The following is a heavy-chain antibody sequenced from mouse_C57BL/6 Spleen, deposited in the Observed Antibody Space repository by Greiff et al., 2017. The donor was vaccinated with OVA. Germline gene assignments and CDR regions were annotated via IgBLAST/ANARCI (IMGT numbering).Heavy chain of an antibody. CDR1: GYTFTSYW. J-gene: IGHJ4*01. D-gene: IGHD2-5*01. V-gene: IGHV1-59*01. CDR2: IDPSDSYT. Sequence: VQLQQPGAELVRPGTSVKLSCKASGYTFTSYWMHWVKQRPGQGLEWIGVIDPSDSYTNYNQKFKGKATLTVDTSSSTAYMQLSSLTSEDSAVYYCARRVAYYSNYEGYAMDYWGQGTSVTVSS. CDR3: ARRVAYYSNYEGYAMDY.